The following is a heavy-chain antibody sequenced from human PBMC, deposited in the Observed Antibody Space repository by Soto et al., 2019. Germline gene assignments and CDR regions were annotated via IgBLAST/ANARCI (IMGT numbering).Heavy chain of an antibody. CDR1: GGSISSYC. Sequence: SETLSLTCIVSGGSISSYCWSWIRQPPGKGLEWIGYIYYSGSTNYNPSRKSRVTISVDTSKNQFSLKLSSVTAADTAVYYCARAPIQLWLEGWFDPWGQGTLVTVSS. CDR2: IYYSGST. CDR3: ARAPIQLWLEGWFDP. V-gene: IGHV4-59*01. D-gene: IGHD5-18*01. J-gene: IGHJ5*02.